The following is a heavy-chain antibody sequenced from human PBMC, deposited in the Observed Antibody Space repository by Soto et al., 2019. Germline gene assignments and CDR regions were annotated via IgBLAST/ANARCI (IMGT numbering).Heavy chain of an antibody. D-gene: IGHD5-12*01. V-gene: IGHV4-59*02. Sequence: SLSGGSAEDVVSYRYWHWIRKTPGKGLEWIGYIYKGGTTNYNPSLQRRVTLSVDTSKNQFSLRLSSVTAADTATYYCARDMEYSGYGSFAYWGHGTLVPVSS. CDR3: ARDMEYSGYGSFAY. J-gene: IGHJ4*01. CDR1: EDVVSYRY. CDR2: IYKGGTT.